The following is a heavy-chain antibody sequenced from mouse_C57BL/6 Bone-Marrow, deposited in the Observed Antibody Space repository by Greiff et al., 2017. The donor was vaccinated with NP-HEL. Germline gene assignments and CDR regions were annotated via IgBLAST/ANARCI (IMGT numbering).Heavy chain of an antibody. Sequence: VQLQQSGPELVKPGASVKMSCKASGYTFTDYNMHWVKQSHGKSLEWIGYINPNNGGTSYNQKFKGKATLTVDKSSSTAYMELRSLTSEDTAVYYCARSVYGSFDYWGQGTTLTVSS. D-gene: IGHD1-1*01. CDR1: GYTFTDYN. CDR2: INPNNGGT. J-gene: IGHJ2*01. CDR3: ARSVYGSFDY. V-gene: IGHV1-22*01.